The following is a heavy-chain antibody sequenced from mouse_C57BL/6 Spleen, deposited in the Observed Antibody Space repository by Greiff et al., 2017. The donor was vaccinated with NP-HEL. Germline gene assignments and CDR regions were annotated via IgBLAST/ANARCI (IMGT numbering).Heavy chain of an antibody. V-gene: IGHV1-81*01. J-gene: IGHJ4*01. D-gene: IGHD1-2*01. CDR2: IYPRSGNT. CDR1: GYTFTSYG. CDR3: ARERLQGYYYAMDY. Sequence: LVESGAELARPGASVKLSCKASGYTFTSYGISWVKQRTGQGLEWIGEIYPRSGNTYYNEKFKGKATLTADKSSSTAYMELRSLTSEDSAVYFCARERLQGYYYAMDYWGQGTSVTVSS.